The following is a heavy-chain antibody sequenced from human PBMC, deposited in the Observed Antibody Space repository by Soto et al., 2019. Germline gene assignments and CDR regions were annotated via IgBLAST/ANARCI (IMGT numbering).Heavy chain of an antibody. V-gene: IGHV4-31*03. CDR2: IYYSGST. Sequence: QVQLQESGPGLVKPSQTLSLTCTVSGGSISSGGYYWSWIRQHPGKGLAWIGYIYYSGSTYYNPSLKSRVTISVDTSKNPFSLKLSSVTAADTAVYYCARAAHYSSPFRWFDPWGQGTLVTVSS. CDR3: ARAAHYSSPFRWFDP. CDR1: GGSISSGGYY. J-gene: IGHJ5*02. D-gene: IGHD6-13*01.